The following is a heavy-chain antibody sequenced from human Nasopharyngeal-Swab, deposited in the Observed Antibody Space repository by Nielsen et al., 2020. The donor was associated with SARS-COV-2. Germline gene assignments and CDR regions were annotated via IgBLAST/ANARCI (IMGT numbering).Heavy chain of an antibody. D-gene: IGHD3-3*01. J-gene: IGHJ4*02. Sequence: WIRQPPGQGLEWVSAISGSGGSTYYADSVKGRFTISRDNSKNTLYLQMNSLIAEDTAVYYCAKAYYDFWSGYYPLGYWGQGTLVTVSS. V-gene: IGHV3-23*01. CDR2: ISGSGGST. CDR3: AKAYYDFWSGYYPLGY.